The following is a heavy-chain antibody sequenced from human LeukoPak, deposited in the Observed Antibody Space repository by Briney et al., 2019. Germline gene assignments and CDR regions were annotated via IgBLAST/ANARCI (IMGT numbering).Heavy chain of an antibody. V-gene: IGHV3-53*01. CDR3: AREAVSTPSYFDS. CDR2: LYRGDSA. D-gene: IGHD2-15*01. J-gene: IGHJ4*02. CDR1: GFTVSSSY. Sequence: GGSLRLSCAASGFTVSSSYMYWVRQAPGKGLEWVSFLYRGDSAIYAESVRGRFTISRDNSKNTLYLLMNSLIPEDTAVYYCAREAVSTPSYFDSWGQGTLVTVSS.